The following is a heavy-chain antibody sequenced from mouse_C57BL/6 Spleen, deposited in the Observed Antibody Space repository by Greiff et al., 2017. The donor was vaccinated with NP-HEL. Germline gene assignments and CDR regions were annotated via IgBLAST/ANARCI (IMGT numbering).Heavy chain of an antibody. D-gene: IGHD1-1*01. J-gene: IGHJ2*01. V-gene: IGHV5-9-1*02. CDR1: GFTFSSYA. Sequence: EVKLMESGEGLVKPGGSLKLSCAASGFTFSSYAMSWVRQTPEKRLEWVAYISSGGDYIYYADTVKGRFTISRDNARNTLYLQMSSLKSEDTAMYYCTRAATTVVPYVDYWGKGTTLTVSS. CDR3: TRAATTVVPYVDY. CDR2: ISSGGDYI.